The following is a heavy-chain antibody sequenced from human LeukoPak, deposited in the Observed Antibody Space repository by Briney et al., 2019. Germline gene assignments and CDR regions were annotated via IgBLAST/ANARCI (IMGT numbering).Heavy chain of an antibody. J-gene: IGHJ4*02. CDR3: ATGSYGYSYGDTYDY. CDR2: INHSGST. V-gene: IGHV4-34*01. D-gene: IGHD5-18*01. Sequence: SETLSLTCAVYGGSFSGYYWSWIRQPPGKGLEWIGEINHSGSTNYSPSLKSRVTISVDTSKNQFSLKLSSVTAADTAVYYCATGSYGYSYGDTYDYWGQGTLVTVSS. CDR1: GGSFSGYY.